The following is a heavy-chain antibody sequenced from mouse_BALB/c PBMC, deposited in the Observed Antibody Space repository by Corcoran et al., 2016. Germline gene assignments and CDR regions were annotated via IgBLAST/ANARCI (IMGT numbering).Heavy chain of an antibody. Sequence: QIQLVQSGPELKKTGETVKMSCKASGCTFSNYGMSCVKQGPGKGLKWRVGINTYTGEPTYADDFKGRFAFSLETSASTANLQVNNLKNEDTATYCCAITTVVATFAYWGQGTLVTVS. D-gene: IGHD1-1*01. CDR1: GCTFSNYG. CDR3: AITTVVATFAY. V-gene: IGHV9-3-1*01. J-gene: IGHJ3*01. CDR2: INTYTGEP.